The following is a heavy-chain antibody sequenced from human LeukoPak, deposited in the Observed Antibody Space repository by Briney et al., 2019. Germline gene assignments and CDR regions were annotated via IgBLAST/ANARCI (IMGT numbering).Heavy chain of an antibody. J-gene: IGHJ4*02. CDR3: ASTIAGREY. Sequence: GGSLRLSCVGSGVSFSSYWMHWVRQAPGKGLVWVARINSDGSTTSYADSVKGRFTISRDNAKNSLYLQMNSLTAGDTAVYYCASTIAGREYWGQGTLVTVSP. V-gene: IGHV3-74*01. CDR2: INSDGSTT. D-gene: IGHD6-6*01. CDR1: GVSFSSYW.